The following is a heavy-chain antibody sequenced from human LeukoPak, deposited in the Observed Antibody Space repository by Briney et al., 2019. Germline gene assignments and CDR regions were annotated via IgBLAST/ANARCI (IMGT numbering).Heavy chain of an antibody. V-gene: IGHV4-59*01. CDR3: ARGRDGYNDQFDY. CDR1: GGSISSYY. CDR2: IYYSGST. Sequence: SETLSRTCTVSGGSISSYYWSWIRQPPGKGLEWIGYIYYSGSTNYNPSLKSRVTISVDTSKNQFSLKLSSVTAADTAVYYCARGRDGYNDQFDYWGQGTLVTVSS. J-gene: IGHJ4*02. D-gene: IGHD5-12*01.